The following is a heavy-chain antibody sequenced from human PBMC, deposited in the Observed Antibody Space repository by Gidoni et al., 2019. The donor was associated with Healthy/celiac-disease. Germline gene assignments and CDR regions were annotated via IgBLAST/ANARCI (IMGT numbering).Heavy chain of an antibody. CDR2: IWYDGSNK. D-gene: IGHD2-15*01. V-gene: IGHV3-33*01. Sequence: QVQLVASGGGVVQPGRSLRLSCAASAFTFSSSGMHWVRQAPGKGLEWVAVIWYDGSNKYYADSVKGRFTISRDNSKNTLYLQMNSLRAEDTAVYYCARDGPRDMGSGGSSFDYWGQGTLVTVSS. CDR3: ARDGPRDMGSGGSSFDY. CDR1: AFTFSSSG. J-gene: IGHJ4*02.